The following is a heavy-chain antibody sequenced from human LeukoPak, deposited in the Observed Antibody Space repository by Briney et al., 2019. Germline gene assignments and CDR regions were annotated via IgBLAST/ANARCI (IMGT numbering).Heavy chain of an antibody. Sequence: SETLSLTCTVSGVSISSDDYYWNWIRQPPGKGLEWIGFIYYSGSTYSNPSLKSRLIISVDTSKNQFSLNLRSVTAADTAVYYCARGRAGGVITNWFDPWGQGTLVTVSS. D-gene: IGHD3-10*01. CDR2: IYYSGST. V-gene: IGHV4-30-4*01. CDR3: ARGRAGGVITNWFDP. J-gene: IGHJ5*02. CDR1: GVSISSDDYY.